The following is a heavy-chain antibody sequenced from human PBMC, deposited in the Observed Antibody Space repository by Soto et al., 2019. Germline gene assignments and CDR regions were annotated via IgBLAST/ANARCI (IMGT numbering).Heavy chain of an antibody. CDR2: IYYSGRT. D-gene: IGHD3-22*01. V-gene: IGHV4-31*03. J-gene: IGHJ5*02. CDR3: ARDGAPFYYDSSGYSP. CDR1: GGSISSGGYY. Sequence: PSETLSLTCTVSGGSISSGGYYWSWIRQHPGKGLEWIGYIYYSGRTYYNPSLHSRVSIAVDTTENQFSLKLTSVTAADTAVYYCARDGAPFYYDSSGYSPWGQGTKVTVSS.